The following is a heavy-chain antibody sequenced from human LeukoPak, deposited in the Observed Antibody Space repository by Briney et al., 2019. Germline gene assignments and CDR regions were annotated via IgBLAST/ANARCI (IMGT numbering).Heavy chain of an antibody. D-gene: IGHD1-26*01. CDR1: GFTVSASS. J-gene: IGHJ4*02. V-gene: IGHV3-23*01. CDR3: AKGPVSAIMGATTLDY. CDR2: ISGSTGST. Sequence: GGSLRLSCAASGFTVSASSMSWARQAPGKGLEWVSLISGSTGSTYYADSVKGRFSISRDNSKNTVYLQMNSLRVEDTAVYYCAKGPVSAIMGATTLDYWGQGTLVTVSS.